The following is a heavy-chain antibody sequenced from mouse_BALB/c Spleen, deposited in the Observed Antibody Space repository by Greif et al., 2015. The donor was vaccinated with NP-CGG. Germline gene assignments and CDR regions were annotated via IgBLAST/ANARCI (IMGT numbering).Heavy chain of an antibody. Sequence: QVTLKECGPGILQPSQTLSLTCSFSGFSLSTYGIGVGWIRQPSGKGLEWLAHIWWNNNKYYNTALKSRLTISKDTSNNQVFLKIASVDTADTATYYCARSPDGYYSAMDYWGQGASVTVSS. CDR1: GFSLSTYGIG. CDR3: ARSPDGYYSAMDY. J-gene: IGHJ4*01. V-gene: IGHV8-11*01. D-gene: IGHD2-3*01. CDR2: IWWNNNK.